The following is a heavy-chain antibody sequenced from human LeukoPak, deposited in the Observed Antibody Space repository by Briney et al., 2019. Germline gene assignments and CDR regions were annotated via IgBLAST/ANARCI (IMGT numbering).Heavy chain of an antibody. Sequence: QTGGSLRLSCAASGFTFSNHWMHWVRQVPGEGLVWVSRSDGGGSSTSYADAVKGRFSISRDNAKSTLYLRMNSLRADDTAVYYCARGPSSNWSGLDFWGQGTLLTVSS. CDR2: SDGGGSST. CDR3: ARGPSSNWSGLDF. J-gene: IGHJ4*02. D-gene: IGHD6-13*01. V-gene: IGHV3-74*01. CDR1: GFTFSNHW.